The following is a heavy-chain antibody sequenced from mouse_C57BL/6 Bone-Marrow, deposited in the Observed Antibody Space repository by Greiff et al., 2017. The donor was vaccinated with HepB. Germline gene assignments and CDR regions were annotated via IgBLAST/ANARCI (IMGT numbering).Heavy chain of an antibody. J-gene: IGHJ3*01. V-gene: IGHV1-82*01. Sequence: VKLMESGPELVKPGASVKISCKASGYAFSSSWMNWVKQRPGKGLEWIGRIYPGDGDTNYNGKFKGKATLTADKSSSTAYMQLSSLTSEDSAVYFCARGEPYYYGSSYAYWGQGTLVTVSA. D-gene: IGHD1-1*01. CDR1: GYAFSSSW. CDR2: IYPGDGDT. CDR3: ARGEPYYYGSSYAY.